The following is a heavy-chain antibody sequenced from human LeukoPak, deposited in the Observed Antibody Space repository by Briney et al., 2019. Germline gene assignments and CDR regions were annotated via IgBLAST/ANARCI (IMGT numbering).Heavy chain of an antibody. J-gene: IGHJ3*02. CDR2: IYYSGST. CDR3: ARDRSGYYYGAFDI. CDR1: GGSISSGGYY. Sequence: SETLSLTCTVSGGSISSGGYYWSWIRQHPGKGLEWIGYIYYSGSTYYNPSLKSRITISVDTSGNQFSLKLSSVTAADTAVYYCARDRSGYYYGAFDIWGQGTMVTVSS. D-gene: IGHD3-22*01. V-gene: IGHV4-31*03.